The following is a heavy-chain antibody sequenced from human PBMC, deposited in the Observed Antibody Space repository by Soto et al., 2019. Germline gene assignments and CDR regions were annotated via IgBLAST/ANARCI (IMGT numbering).Heavy chain of an antibody. CDR3: ARFKTGGYAAFDY. D-gene: IGHD1-26*01. CDR2: ISSSSSNI. CDR1: EFTFSSYS. V-gene: IGHV3-48*02. Sequence: PGGSLRLSCAASEFTFSSYSMSWVRQAPGQGLEWISYISSSSSNIYYADSVKGRFTISRDNAKDSLYLQMSSLRDEDTAVYYCARFKTGGYAAFDYWGQGTLLTVSS. J-gene: IGHJ4*02.